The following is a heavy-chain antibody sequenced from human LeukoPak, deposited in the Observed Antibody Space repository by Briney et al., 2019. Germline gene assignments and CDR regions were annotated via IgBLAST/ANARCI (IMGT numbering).Heavy chain of an antibody. V-gene: IGHV3-33*01. Sequence: GGSLRLSCAASGXTLNYYGMHWVRQAPGKGLEWVAVISLDGSNKYYGDSVKGRFTVSRDNSKNTLYLQMNSLGAEDTAVYYCARDSAGDFWSGSYFDSWGQGTLVTVSS. J-gene: IGHJ4*02. CDR3: ARDSAGDFWSGSYFDS. D-gene: IGHD3-3*01. CDR2: ISLDGSNK. CDR1: GXTLNYYG.